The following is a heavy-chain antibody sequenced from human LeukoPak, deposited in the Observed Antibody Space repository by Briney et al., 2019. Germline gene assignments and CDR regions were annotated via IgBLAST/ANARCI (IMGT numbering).Heavy chain of an antibody. CDR2: IYSSGST. V-gene: IGHV4-4*07. CDR3: ARYSSSSKFDY. J-gene: IGHJ4*02. CDR1: GGSISNYF. Sequence: KTSETLSLTCTVSGGSISNYFWSWIRQPAGKGLEWIGRIYSSGSTDYNPSLKSRVTMSADTSKNQFSLKLTSVTAADTAVYYCARYSSSSKFDYWGQGTLVTVSS. D-gene: IGHD6-6*01.